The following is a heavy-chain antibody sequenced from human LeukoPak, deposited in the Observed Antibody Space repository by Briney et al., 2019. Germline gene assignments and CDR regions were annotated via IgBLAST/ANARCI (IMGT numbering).Heavy chain of an antibody. V-gene: IGHV6-1*01. D-gene: IGHD3-22*01. J-gene: IGHJ4*02. CDR1: GDSVSSNSAA. CDR3: ARAMIVDGYFDY. CDR2: THYRSKWYN. Sequence: SQTLSLTCATSGDSVSSNSAAWNWIRQSPSRGLEWLGRTHYRSKWYNDYAVSVKSRITINPDTSKNQFSLQLNSVTPEDTAVYYCARAMIVDGYFDYWGQGTLVTVSS.